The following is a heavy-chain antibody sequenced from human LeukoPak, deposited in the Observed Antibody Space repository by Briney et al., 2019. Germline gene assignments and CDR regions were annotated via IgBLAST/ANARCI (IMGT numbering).Heavy chain of an antibody. D-gene: IGHD1-26*01. Sequence: SETLYLTCTVSGCTIRSHYCNWMRQPPGKGLEWIGFIYYSGSTNYNPSLKSRGTISLDTSKNQFSLKLSYVNLADTAVYYCARGIWDSGSYLGMDVWGQGTTVSVSS. J-gene: IGHJ6*02. V-gene: IGHV4-59*11. CDR1: GCTIRSHY. CDR3: ARGIWDSGSYLGMDV. CDR2: IYYSGST.